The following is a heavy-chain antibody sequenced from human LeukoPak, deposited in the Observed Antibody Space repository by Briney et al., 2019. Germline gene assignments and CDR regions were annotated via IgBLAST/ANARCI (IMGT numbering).Heavy chain of an antibody. Sequence: GGSLRLSCTVSGFTVSSNYMNWVRQPPGKGLEWVSVIYSGGTTYYAASVKGRFTISRDNSKNTLYLQMNSLRAEDTAVYYCASYGWLQSSVGAWGQGTLVTVSS. CDR3: ASYGWLQSSVGA. V-gene: IGHV3-66*01. CDR1: GFTVSSNY. J-gene: IGHJ5*02. CDR2: IYSGGTT. D-gene: IGHD5-24*01.